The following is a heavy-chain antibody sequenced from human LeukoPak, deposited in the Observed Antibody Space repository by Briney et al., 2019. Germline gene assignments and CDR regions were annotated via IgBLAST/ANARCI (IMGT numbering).Heavy chain of an antibody. D-gene: IGHD2-2*01. J-gene: IGHJ4*02. Sequence: ESGPTLVKPTQTLTLTCTFSGFSLSTSGVGVGWIRQPPGKALEWLALIYWDDDKRYSPSLKSRLTITKDTSKNQVVLTMTNMDPVDTATYYRAHRHCSSTSCYGYFDYWGQGTLVTVSS. CDR1: GFSLSTSGVG. V-gene: IGHV2-5*02. CDR2: IYWDDDK. CDR3: AHRHCSSTSCYGYFDY.